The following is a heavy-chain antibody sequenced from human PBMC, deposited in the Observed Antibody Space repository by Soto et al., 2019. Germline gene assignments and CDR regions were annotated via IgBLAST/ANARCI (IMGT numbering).Heavy chain of an antibody. CDR3: ARHMGAALSSGVDV. V-gene: IGHV5-51*01. Sequence: GESLKISCKGSGYTFTHYWIGWVRQMPGKGLEWMGILYPGDSDTRYSPSFQGQGTISADKSISTAYLQWSSLKASDTALYYCARHMGAALSSGVDVWGQGARVTVSS. J-gene: IGHJ6*02. D-gene: IGHD3-16*01. CDR1: GYTFTHYW. CDR2: LYPGDSDT.